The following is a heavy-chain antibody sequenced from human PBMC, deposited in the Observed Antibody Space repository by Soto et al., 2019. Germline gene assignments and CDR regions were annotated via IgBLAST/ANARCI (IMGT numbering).Heavy chain of an antibody. V-gene: IGHV1-69*13. Sequence: SVKVSCKASGGTSSGYAISWVRQAPGQGLEWMGGIIPIFGTANYAQKFQGRVTITADESTSTAYMELSSLRSEDMAVYYCARGRDGYKLYYYYGMDVWGQGTTVTVSS. J-gene: IGHJ6*02. CDR1: GGTSSGYA. CDR2: IIPIFGTA. D-gene: IGHD5-12*01. CDR3: ARGRDGYKLYYYYGMDV.